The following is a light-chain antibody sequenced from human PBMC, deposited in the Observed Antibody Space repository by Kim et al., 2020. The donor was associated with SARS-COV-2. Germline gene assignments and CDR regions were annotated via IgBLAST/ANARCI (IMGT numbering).Light chain of an antibody. Sequence: QSVLTQPPSVSAAPGQKVTISCSGSSSNIGNNYVSWYQQLPGTAPKLLIYDNDKRPSGIPDRFSGSKSGTSATLEITGLQTGDEADYYCGTWDTTLRAVFGRGTQLTVL. CDR1: SSNIGNNY. J-gene: IGLJ3*02. V-gene: IGLV1-51*01. CDR2: DND. CDR3: GTWDTTLRAV.